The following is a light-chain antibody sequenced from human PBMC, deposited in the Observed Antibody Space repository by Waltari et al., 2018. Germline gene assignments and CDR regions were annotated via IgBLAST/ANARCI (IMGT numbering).Light chain of an antibody. CDR2: RAS. CDR1: QGITNW. Sequence: DIQMTQSPSSLSASVGDRVTITCRASQGITNWLAWYQQKPGKAPKLLISRASNLETGVPSRFSGSGSGTDFTLTISSLQPEDIATYYCQQHDNSTRTFGQGTKVEIK. V-gene: IGKV1-33*01. J-gene: IGKJ1*01. CDR3: QQHDNSTRT.